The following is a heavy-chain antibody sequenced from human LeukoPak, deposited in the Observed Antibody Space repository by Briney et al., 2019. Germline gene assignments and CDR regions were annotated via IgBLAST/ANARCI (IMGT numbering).Heavy chain of an antibody. J-gene: IGHJ4*02. D-gene: IGHD5-12*01. CDR3: ARDHFGYSGYFTFDY. V-gene: IGHV3-48*03. CDR1: GFTFSSYE. CDR2: ISSSGSTI. Sequence: GGSLRLSCAASGFTFSSYEMNWVRQAPGKGLEWVSYISSSGSTIYYADSVKGRFTISRDNAKNSLYLQMNSLRAEDTAVYYCARDHFGYSGYFTFDYWGQGTLVTVSS.